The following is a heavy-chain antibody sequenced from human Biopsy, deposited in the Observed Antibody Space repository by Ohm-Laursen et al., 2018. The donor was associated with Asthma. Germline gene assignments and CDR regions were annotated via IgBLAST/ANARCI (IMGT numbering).Heavy chain of an antibody. CDR1: GFTFGDYW. D-gene: IGHD3-3*02. Sequence: SLRLPCAASGFTFGDYWMSWVRQVPGKGLEWVANINHDGTEKNHVDSLKGRFTISRDNAKNSLYLQMNSLRAEDTAVYYCARTFHFWSPYHAEHYQLWGQGTLVTVPS. CDR2: INHDGTEK. CDR3: ARTFHFWSPYHAEHYQL. J-gene: IGHJ1*01. V-gene: IGHV3-7*01.